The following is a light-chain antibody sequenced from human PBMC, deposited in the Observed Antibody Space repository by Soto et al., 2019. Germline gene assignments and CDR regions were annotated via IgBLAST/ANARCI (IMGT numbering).Light chain of an antibody. CDR1: SSDVGGYNY. J-gene: IGLJ1*01. Sequence: QSALTQPASVSGSPGQSITISCTGTSSDVGGYNYVSWYQQYPGKVPKLMIYDVSYRPSGVSNRFSGSKSGNTASLTISGLRAEDEADYYCSSYTSSSTYVFGTGTKLTVL. CDR2: DVS. V-gene: IGLV2-14*01. CDR3: SSYTSSSTYV.